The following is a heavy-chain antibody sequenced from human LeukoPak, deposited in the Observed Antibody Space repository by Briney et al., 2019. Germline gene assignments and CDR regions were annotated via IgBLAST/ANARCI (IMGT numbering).Heavy chain of an antibody. CDR2: IYYSGST. CDR3: ARDRGQLGWDWFDP. CDR1: GGSLSSSSYY. V-gene: IGHV4-61*01. J-gene: IGHJ5*02. D-gene: IGHD6-6*01. Sequence: SETLSLTCTVSGGSLSSSSYYWRWLRQPPGTGLEWLGYIYYSGSTNYNPSLKSRVTISVDTSKNQFSLKLSSVTAADTAVYYCARDRGQLGWDWFDPWGQGTLVTVSS.